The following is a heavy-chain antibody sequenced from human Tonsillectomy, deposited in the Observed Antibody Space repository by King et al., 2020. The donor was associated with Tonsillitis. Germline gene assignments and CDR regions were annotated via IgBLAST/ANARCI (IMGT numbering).Heavy chain of an antibody. Sequence: VQLVESGAEVKKPGASVKVSCKASGYTFTDYYIHSVRQAPGQGLECRGWINPSSGGTNYAQKFQARVTMTRDTSISTAYMELSMLRSDDTAVFYCARVRSYGHQFDYWGQGTPVTVSS. V-gene: IGHV1-2*02. CDR3: ARVRSYGHQFDY. D-gene: IGHD5-18*01. J-gene: IGHJ4*02. CDR1: GYTFTDYY. CDR2: INPSSGGT.